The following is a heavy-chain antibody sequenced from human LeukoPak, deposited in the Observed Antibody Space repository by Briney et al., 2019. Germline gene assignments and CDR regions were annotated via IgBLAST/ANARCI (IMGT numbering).Heavy chain of an antibody. J-gene: IGHJ6*02. D-gene: IGHD3-16*02. V-gene: IGHV3-30*18. CDR1: GCTFSNFG. CDR2: ISYDGSNK. CDR3: AKASVYVYYGMDV. Sequence: GGSLRLSCAASGCTFSNFGMRWVRQAPGQGLEWVAVISYDGSNKYYADSVKGRFTISRDNSKNTLYLQMNSLRAEDTAVYYCAKASVYVYYGMDVWGQGTTVTVAS.